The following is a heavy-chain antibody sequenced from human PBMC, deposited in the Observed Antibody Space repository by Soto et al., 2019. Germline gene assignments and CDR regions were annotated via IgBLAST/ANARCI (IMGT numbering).Heavy chain of an antibody. V-gene: IGHV1-8*01. CDR1: GYSFTSLA. Sequence: QVQLVQSGAEVREPGASVKVSCKASGYSFTSLAINWVRQTPGQGLEWMGWIQPGTGRTGYAQKFQGRVTITRDTSISTAYIEVTALTSCERARDFRGLGVRAPLDYWGQGTLVTVSS. CDR3: GLGVRAPLDY. CDR2: IQPGTGRT. J-gene: IGHJ4*02.